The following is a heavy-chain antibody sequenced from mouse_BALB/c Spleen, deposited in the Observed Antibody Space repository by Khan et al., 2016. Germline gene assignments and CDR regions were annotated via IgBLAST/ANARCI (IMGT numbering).Heavy chain of an antibody. CDR2: ISYSGST. J-gene: IGHJ2*01. CDR3: ARDYYGSSYFDY. D-gene: IGHD1-1*01. Sequence: EVQLQESGPGLVKPSQSLSLTCTVTGYSITSDYAWNWIRQFPGNKLEWVGYISYSGSTSYNPSLKSRISITRDTSKNQSFLQLNSVTTEDTATYDCARDYYGSSYFDYWGKGTTLTVSS. CDR1: GYSITSDYA. V-gene: IGHV3-2*02.